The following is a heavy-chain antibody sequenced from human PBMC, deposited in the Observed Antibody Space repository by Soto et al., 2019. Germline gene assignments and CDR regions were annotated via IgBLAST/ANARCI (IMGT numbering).Heavy chain of an antibody. D-gene: IGHD2-2*01. CDR3: ARDGPVVVEGMDV. Sequence: QVQLVQSGAEVKKPGASVKVSCKASGYTFTSYGISWVRQAPGQGLEWMGWISAYRGNIDYAQKFQGRVTMTTDTSTSTAYRELRSLRSDDTAVYYCARDGPVVVEGMDVWGQGTTVTVS. CDR2: ISAYRGNI. J-gene: IGHJ6*02. CDR1: GYTFTSYG. V-gene: IGHV1-18*04.